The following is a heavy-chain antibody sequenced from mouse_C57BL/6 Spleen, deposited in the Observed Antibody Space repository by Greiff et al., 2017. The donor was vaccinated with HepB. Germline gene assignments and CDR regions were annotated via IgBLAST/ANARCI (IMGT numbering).Heavy chain of an antibody. CDR3: TRGSYDYDVRNAMDY. V-gene: IGHV1-15*01. D-gene: IGHD2-4*01. J-gene: IGHJ4*01. CDR1: GYTFTDYE. CDR2: IDPETGGT. Sequence: QVQLQQSGAELVRPGASVTLSCKASGYTFTDYEMHWVKQTPVHGLEWIGAIDPETGGTAYNQKFKGKAILTADKSSSTAYMELRSLTSEDSAVYYCTRGSYDYDVRNAMDYWGQGTSVTVSS.